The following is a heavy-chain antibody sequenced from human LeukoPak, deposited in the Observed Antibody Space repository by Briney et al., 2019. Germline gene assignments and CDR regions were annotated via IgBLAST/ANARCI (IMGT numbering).Heavy chain of an antibody. CDR1: GYTFTSYG. CDR2: ISAYNGST. J-gene: IGHJ4*02. D-gene: IGHD4-23*01. V-gene: IGHV1-18*01. Sequence: ASVKVSCKASGYTFTSYGITWVRQAPGQGLEWMGWISAYNGSTNYAQKVQGRVTMTTDTSTSTAYMGLRSLRSDDTAVYYCARGESTTVVTPGDYWGQGTLVTVSS. CDR3: ARGESTTVVTPGDY.